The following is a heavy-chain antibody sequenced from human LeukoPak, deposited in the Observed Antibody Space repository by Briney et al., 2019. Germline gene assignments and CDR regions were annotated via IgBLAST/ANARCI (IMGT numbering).Heavy chain of an antibody. D-gene: IGHD3-10*01. CDR3: ARDSGMVRGTVDY. CDR1: GYTFTSYY. J-gene: IGHJ4*02. Sequence: ASMKVSCKSSGYTFTSYYMYWVRQAPGQGLEWMGIINPSGGSTSYAQKFQGRVTMTRDTSTSTVYMELSSLRSEDTAVYYCARDSGMVRGTVDYWGQGTLVTVSS. V-gene: IGHV1-46*01. CDR2: INPSGGST.